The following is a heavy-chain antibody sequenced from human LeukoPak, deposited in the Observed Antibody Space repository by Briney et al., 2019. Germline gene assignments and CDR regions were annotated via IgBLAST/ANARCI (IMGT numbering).Heavy chain of an antibody. CDR3: ARAYCGGDCYSEDYYYYYGMDV. CDR2: INPNSGGT. D-gene: IGHD2-21*02. V-gene: IGHV1-2*06. J-gene: IGHJ6*02. Sequence: GASVKVSCKASGYTFTSYYMHWVRQAPGQGLEWMGRINPNSGGTNYAQKFQGRVTMTRDTSISTAYMELSRLRSDDTAVYYCARAYCGGDCYSEDYYYYYGMDVWGQGTTVTVSS. CDR1: GYTFTSYY.